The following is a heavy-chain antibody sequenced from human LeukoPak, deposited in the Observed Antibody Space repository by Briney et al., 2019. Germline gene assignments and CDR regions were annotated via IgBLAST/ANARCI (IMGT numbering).Heavy chain of an antibody. V-gene: IGHV3-7*03. Sequence: GGSLRLSCAVSGFTFSSYWMSWVRQAPGKGLEWVANIKQDGSEKYYVDSVKGRFTISRDNAKNSLYLQMNSLRAEDTAVYYCARVGASWAFDIWGQGTMVTVSS. CDR3: ARVGASWAFDI. J-gene: IGHJ3*02. D-gene: IGHD1-26*01. CDR2: IKQDGSEK. CDR1: GFTFSSYW.